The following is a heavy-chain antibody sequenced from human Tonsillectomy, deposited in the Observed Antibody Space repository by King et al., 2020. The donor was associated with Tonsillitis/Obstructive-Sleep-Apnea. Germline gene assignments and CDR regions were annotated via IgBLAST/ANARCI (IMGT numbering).Heavy chain of an antibody. CDR1: GFSFDDXA. CDR2: ISWKSATI. CDR3: VKALXXGDPYXDALXI. Sequence: VQLVESGGNLVQPGRSLRLSCAASGFSFDDXAMHWVRQAPGKGLEWVSDISWKSATIGYADSVKGRFTISRDNAKNSLYLQMSSLRTEDTALYDGVKALXXGDPYXDALXIWGQXTVVIV. V-gene: IGHV3-9*01. J-gene: IGHJ3*02.